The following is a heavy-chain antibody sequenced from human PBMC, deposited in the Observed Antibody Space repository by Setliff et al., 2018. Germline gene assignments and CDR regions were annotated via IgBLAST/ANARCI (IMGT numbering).Heavy chain of an antibody. D-gene: IGHD3-22*01. CDR2: IHPSNSDT. CDR1: GYSFTDYW. J-gene: IGHJ4*02. V-gene: IGHV5-51*01. Sequence: PGESLKISCKGSGYSFTDYWIGWVRQMPGEGLEWMGIIHPSNSDTVYSPSFQGQVTISADRSITTAYLQWSSLKASDTAMYYCARRRYYDSSGYYYFDYWGQGTLVTVSS. CDR3: ARRRYYDSSGYYYFDY.